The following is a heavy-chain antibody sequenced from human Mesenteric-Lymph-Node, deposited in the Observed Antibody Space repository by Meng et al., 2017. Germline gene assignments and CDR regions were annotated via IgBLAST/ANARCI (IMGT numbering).Heavy chain of an antibody. CDR1: GFTFSSYA. D-gene: IGHD5/OR15-5a*01. CDR2: ISYDGSNK. CDR3: AREPSTLGPTYYFDY. Sequence: GESLKISCAASGFTFSSYAMYWVRQAPGKGLEWVAVISYDGSNKYYADSVKGRFTISRDNSKNTLYLQMNSLRAEDTAVYYRAREPSTLGPTYYFDYWGQGTLVTVSS. J-gene: IGHJ4*02. V-gene: IGHV3-30*01.